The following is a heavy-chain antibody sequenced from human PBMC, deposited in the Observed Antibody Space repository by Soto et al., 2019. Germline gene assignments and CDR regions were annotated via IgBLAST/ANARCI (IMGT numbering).Heavy chain of an antibody. Sequence: PGGSLRLSCAASGFTFSSYGMHWVRQAPGKGLEWVAVIWYDGSNKYYADSVKGRFTISRDNSKNTLHLHMNSLRAEDTAVYYCARERDYYDSSGSWRDSDFDYWGQGTQVTVSS. V-gene: IGHV3-33*01. CDR3: ARERDYYDSSGSWRDSDFDY. D-gene: IGHD3-22*01. CDR1: GFTFSSYG. CDR2: IWYDGSNK. J-gene: IGHJ4*02.